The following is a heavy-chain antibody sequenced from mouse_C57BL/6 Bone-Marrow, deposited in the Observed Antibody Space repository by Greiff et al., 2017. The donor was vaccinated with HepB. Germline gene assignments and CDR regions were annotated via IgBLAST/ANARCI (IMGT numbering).Heavy chain of an antibody. CDR2: IDPSDSET. CDR1: GYTFTSYW. CDR3: ARERGFAY. V-gene: IGHV1-52*01. J-gene: IGHJ3*01. Sequence: QVQLKESGAELVRPGSSVKLSCKASGYTFTSYWMHWVKQRPIQGLEWIGNIDPSDSETHYNQKFKDKATLTVDKSSSTAYMQLSSLTSEDSAVYYCARERGFAYWGQGTLVTVSA.